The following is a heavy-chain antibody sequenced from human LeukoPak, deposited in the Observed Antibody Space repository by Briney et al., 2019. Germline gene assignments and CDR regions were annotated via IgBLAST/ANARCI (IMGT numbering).Heavy chain of an antibody. CDR3: AREADSGYYRTVDY. CDR2: ISDDGSEK. D-gene: IGHD2-15*01. CDR1: GFTLSRFA. V-gene: IGHV3-30-3*01. J-gene: IGHJ4*02. Sequence: AGGSLRLSCTSSGFTLSRFAMHWVRQAPGKGLEWLGHISDDGSEKHYVDSVRGRFTISRDPSKNTLYLEMTSLRTEDTAVYYCAREADSGYYRTVDYWGQGTMVTVS.